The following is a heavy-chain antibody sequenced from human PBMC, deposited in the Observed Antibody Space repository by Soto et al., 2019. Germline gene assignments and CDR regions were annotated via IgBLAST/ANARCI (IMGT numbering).Heavy chain of an antibody. J-gene: IGHJ5*02. D-gene: IGHD1-1*01. CDR1: GFSLSTSGMR. CDR3: AKTGTDGSWFDP. Sequence: SGPTLVNPTQTLTLTCTFSGFSLSTSGMRVSWIRQPPGKALQWLARIDWDDDKFYTTSLRTRLTIPKDTSKNQVVLTMTNMDPVDTATYYCAKTGTDGSWFDPWGQGTLVTVS. CDR2: IDWDDDK. V-gene: IGHV2-70*04.